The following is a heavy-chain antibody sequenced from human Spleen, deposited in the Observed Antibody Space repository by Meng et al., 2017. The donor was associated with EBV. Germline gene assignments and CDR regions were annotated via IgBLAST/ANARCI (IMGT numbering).Heavy chain of an antibody. V-gene: IGHV1-18*01. D-gene: IGHD7-27*01. CDR1: GYDFTTHG. Sequence: VRGVRSGVGGKRPGAAVKVSCKASGYDFTTHGFSWVRQATGQGFEWMGYITAYSANTKYAQKFQGRVTMITDTSTNTAYMELRSLTSADTAVYYCARSRDWGSDRHYFDPWGQGTLVTVSS. J-gene: IGHJ5*02. CDR2: ITAYSANT. CDR3: ARSRDWGSDRHYFDP.